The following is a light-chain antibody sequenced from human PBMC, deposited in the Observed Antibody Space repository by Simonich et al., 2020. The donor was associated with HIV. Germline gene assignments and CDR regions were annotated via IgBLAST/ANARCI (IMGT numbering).Light chain of an antibody. Sequence: QLVLTQSPSASASLGASVKLTCTLSSGHRSSAIAWHQQQPEKGPRYLMKVKSDVSHSKGDGIPDRFSGSSSGAERYLTISSLQSEDEADYYCQTWGTGIRVFGGGTKLTVL. CDR2: VKSDVSH. V-gene: IGLV4-69*01. CDR3: QTWGTGIRV. J-gene: IGLJ3*02. CDR1: SGHRSSA.